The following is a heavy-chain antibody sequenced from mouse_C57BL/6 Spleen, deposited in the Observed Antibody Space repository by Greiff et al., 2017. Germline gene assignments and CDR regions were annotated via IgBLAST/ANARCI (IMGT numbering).Heavy chain of an antibody. CDR3: ARHYGSSPSFDY. J-gene: IGHJ2*01. D-gene: IGHD1-1*01. CDR2: ISSGGSYT. Sequence: EVMLVESGGDLVKPGGSLKLSCAASGFTFSSYGMSWVRQTPDKRLEWVATISSGGSYTYYPDSVKGRFTISRDNAKNTLYLQMSSLKSEDTAMYYCARHYGSSPSFDYWGKGTTLTVSS. CDR1: GFTFSSYG. V-gene: IGHV5-6*01.